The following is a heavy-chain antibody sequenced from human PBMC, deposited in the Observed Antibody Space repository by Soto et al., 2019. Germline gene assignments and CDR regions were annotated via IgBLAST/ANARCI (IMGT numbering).Heavy chain of an antibody. J-gene: IGHJ6*02. CDR2: VSPYNGDT. V-gene: IGHV1-18*04. CDR3: AREVGHMDV. Sequence: GASVKVSCKAFGYTFTTYGINWVRQAPGQGLEWMGWVSPYNGDTTYAQKVQGRVTMTTDTSTRTAYLELTSLRFDDTAVYFCAREVGHMDVWGQGTTVTVS. CDR1: GYTFTTYG.